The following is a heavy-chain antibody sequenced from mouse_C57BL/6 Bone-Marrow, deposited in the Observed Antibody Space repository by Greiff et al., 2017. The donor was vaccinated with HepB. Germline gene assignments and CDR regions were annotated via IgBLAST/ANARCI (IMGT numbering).Heavy chain of an antibody. CDR1: GFSLTSYG. J-gene: IGHJ3*01. Sequence: QVQLQQSGPGLVQPSQSLSITCTVSGFSLTSYGVHWVRQSPGKGLEWLGVIWSGGSTDYNAAFISRLSISKDNSKSQVFFKMNSLQADDTAIYYCARKRRDYDYDWFAYWGQGTLVTVSA. V-gene: IGHV2-2*01. CDR2: IWSGGST. D-gene: IGHD2-4*01. CDR3: ARKRRDYDYDWFAY.